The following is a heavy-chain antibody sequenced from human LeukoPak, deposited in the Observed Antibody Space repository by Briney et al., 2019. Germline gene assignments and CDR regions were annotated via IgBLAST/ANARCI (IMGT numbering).Heavy chain of an antibody. CDR2: IKEYGGEK. D-gene: IGHD4-17*01. J-gene: IGHJ4*02. CDR3: ARARYGDFV. Sequence: GSLRLSCAASGFIFSDYWMSWVRQAPGKGLEWVASIKEYGGEKFYVDSVKGRFTISRDNTKNSLSLQMNSLRAEDTALYYCARARYGDFVWGQGTLVTVSS. CDR1: GFIFSDYW. V-gene: IGHV3-7*03.